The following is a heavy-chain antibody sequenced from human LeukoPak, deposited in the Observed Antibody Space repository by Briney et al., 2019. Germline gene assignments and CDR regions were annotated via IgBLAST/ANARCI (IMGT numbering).Heavy chain of an antibody. CDR2: IIPIFGTA. J-gene: IGHJ4*02. CDR3: ARDAQYSSSSAYFDY. D-gene: IGHD6-6*01. CDR1: GGTFSSYA. Sequence: SVKVSCKASGGTFSSYAISWVRQAPGQGLEWMGRIIPIFGTANYAQKFQGRVTITTDESTSTAYMERSSLRSEDTAVYYCARDAQYSSSSAYFDYWGQGTLVTVSS. V-gene: IGHV1-69*05.